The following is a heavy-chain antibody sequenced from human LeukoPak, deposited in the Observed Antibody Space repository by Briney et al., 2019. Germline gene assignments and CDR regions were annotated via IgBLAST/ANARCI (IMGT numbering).Heavy chain of an antibody. CDR1: GFTLSSSE. V-gene: IGHV3-48*03. Sequence: GGSLRLSCAASGFTLSSSEMNWVRQAPGKGLEWVSYISRSGSTILYADSVKGRFTISRDNAKNSVSLQMNSLRAEDTAVYFCARPTWTNYMDVWGKGTAVTISS. J-gene: IGHJ6*03. CDR2: ISRSGSTI. D-gene: IGHD3/OR15-3a*01. CDR3: ARPTWTNYMDV.